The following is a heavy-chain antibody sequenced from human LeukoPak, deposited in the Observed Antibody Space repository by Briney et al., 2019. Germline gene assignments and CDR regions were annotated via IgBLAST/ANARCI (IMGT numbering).Heavy chain of an antibody. CDR2: IYYSGST. CDR3: ARDWKGIVGSGWHWLGSDY. J-gene: IGHJ4*02. CDR1: GGSISSSSYY. V-gene: IGHV4-39*02. D-gene: IGHD6-19*01. Sequence: SETLSLTCTVSGGSISSSSYYWGWIRQPPGKGLEWIGSIYYSGSTYYNPSLKSRVTISVDTSKNQFSLKLSSVTAADTAVYYCARDWKGIVGSGWHWLGSDYWGQGTLVTVSS.